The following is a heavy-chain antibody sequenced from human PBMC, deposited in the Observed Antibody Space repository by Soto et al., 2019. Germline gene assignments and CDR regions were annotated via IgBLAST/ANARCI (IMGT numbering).Heavy chain of an antibody. V-gene: IGHV3-33*05. D-gene: IGHD2-21*02. CDR3: ARVCGGDCGNAFDV. CDR2: ISFDSRDK. Sequence: QVQLVESGGVVVQPGRSLRLSCAASGFTFSAYGIHWVRQAPGKGLEWVATISFDSRDKLYVDSMNGRLTISRENSRNTVYLQMHSLRAEDKAVYHCARVCGGDCGNAFDVWGQGTVVAVSS. J-gene: IGHJ3*01. CDR1: GFTFSAYG.